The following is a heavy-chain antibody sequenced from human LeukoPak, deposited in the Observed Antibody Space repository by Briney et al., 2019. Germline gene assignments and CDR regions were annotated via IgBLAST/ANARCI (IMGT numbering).Heavy chain of an antibody. CDR1: GITFSSYA. CDR2: IRYDGSNK. CDR3: AKDAPRMAAADLFDY. Sequence: GGSLRLSCAVSGITFSSYAMNWVRQAPGKGLEWVAFIRYDGSNKYYADSVKGRFTISRDNSKNTLYLQMNSLRAEDTAVYYCAKDAPRMAAADLFDYWGQGTLVTVSS. D-gene: IGHD6-13*01. J-gene: IGHJ4*02. V-gene: IGHV3-30*02.